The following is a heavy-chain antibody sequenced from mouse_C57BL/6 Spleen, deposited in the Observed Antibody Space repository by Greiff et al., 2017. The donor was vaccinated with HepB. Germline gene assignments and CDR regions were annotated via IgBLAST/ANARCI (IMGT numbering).Heavy chain of an antibody. Sequence: EVKLMESGGGLVQPGGSLKLSCAASGFTFSDYYMYWVRQTPEKRLEWVAYISNGGGSTYYPDTLKGRFTISRDNAKNTLYLQMSRLKSEDTAMYYCARQGTSYYFDYWGQGTTLTVSS. CDR2: ISNGGGST. D-gene: IGHD3-3*01. V-gene: IGHV5-12*01. CDR3: ARQGTSYYFDY. J-gene: IGHJ2*01. CDR1: GFTFSDYY.